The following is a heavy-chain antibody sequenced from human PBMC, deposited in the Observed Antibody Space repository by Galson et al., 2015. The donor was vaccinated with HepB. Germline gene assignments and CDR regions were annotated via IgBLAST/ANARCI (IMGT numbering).Heavy chain of an antibody. J-gene: IGHJ5*02. Sequence: SLRLSCAASGFTFSSYWMHWVRQAPGKGLVWVSRINSDGSSTTYADSVKGRFTISRDNAKNTLYLQVNSLRAEGTAVYYCARDQGVGRLLNWFDRWGQGTLVTVSS. CDR3: ARDQGVGRLLNWFDR. CDR1: GFTFSSYW. V-gene: IGHV3-74*03. CDR2: INSDGSST. D-gene: IGHD2-15*01.